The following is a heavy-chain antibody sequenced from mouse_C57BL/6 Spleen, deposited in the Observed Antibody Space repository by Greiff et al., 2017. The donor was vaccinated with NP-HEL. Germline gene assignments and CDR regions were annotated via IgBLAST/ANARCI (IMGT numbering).Heavy chain of an antibody. CDR3: ARQDYGMDY. Sequence: EVKLMESGGDLVKPGGSLKLSCAASGFTFSSYGMSWVRQTPDKRLEWVATISSGGSYTYYPDSVKGRFTISRDNAKNTLYLQMSSLKSEDTAMYYCARQDYGMDYWGQGTSVTVSS. D-gene: IGHD2-4*01. CDR1: GFTFSSYG. CDR2: ISSGGSYT. V-gene: IGHV5-6*01. J-gene: IGHJ4*01.